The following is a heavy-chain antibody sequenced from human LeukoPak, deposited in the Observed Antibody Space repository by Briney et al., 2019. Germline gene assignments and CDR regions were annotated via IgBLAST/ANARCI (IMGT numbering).Heavy chain of an antibody. CDR3: AKDTYDFGSGTYPPDY. Sequence: PGRSLRLSCAASGFTFRNYGMHWVRQAPGKGLERVGDISYEGSNKYYADSVKGRFTISRDNSKNTLYLQMNSLRTEDTAVYYCAKDTYDFGSGTYPPDYWGQGTLVTVSS. CDR2: ISYEGSNK. D-gene: IGHD3-10*01. J-gene: IGHJ4*02. CDR1: GFTFRNYG. V-gene: IGHV3-30*18.